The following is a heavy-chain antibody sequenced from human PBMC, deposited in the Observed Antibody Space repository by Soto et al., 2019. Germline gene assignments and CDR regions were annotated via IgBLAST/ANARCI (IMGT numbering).Heavy chain of an antibody. Sequence: SETLSLTCTVSGGSISSSSYYWGWIRQPPGKGLEWIGSIYYSGSTYYNPSLKSRVTISVDTSKNQFSLKLSSVTAADTAVYYCARLLGYDFWSGYYFDYSGQATLVTVSS. V-gene: IGHV4-39*01. CDR1: GGSISSSSYY. D-gene: IGHD3-3*01. J-gene: IGHJ4*02. CDR3: ARLLGYDFWSGYYFDY. CDR2: IYYSGST.